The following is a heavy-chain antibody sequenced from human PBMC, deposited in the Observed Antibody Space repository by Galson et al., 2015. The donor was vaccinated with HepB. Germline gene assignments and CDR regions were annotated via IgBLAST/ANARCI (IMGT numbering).Heavy chain of an antibody. CDR2: IYPADSDT. J-gene: IGHJ4*02. D-gene: IGHD1-7*01. CDR3: ARQDGGTTSDY. CDR1: GYSFTSYW. Sequence: QSGAEMKKPGESLKISCRGSGYSFTSYWIGWVRQMPGKGLEWMGIIYPADSDTRYSPSFQGQVSISADKSINTAYLQWSSLKASDSAIYYCARQDGGTTSDYWGQGTLVTVSS. V-gene: IGHV5-51*01.